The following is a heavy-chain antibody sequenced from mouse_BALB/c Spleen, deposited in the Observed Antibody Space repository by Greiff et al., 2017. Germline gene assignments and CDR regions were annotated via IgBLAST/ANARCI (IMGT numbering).Heavy chain of an antibody. V-gene: IGHV2-2*02. J-gene: IGHJ4*01. CDR1: GFSLTSYG. CDR2: IWSGGST. Sequence: VKLVESGPGLVQPSQSLSITCTVSGFSLTSYGVHWVRQSPGKGLEWLGVIWSGGSTDYNAAFISRLSISKDNSKSQVFFKMNSLQANDTATYYCASDLYYAMDYWGQGTSVTVSS. CDR3: ASDLYYAMDY.